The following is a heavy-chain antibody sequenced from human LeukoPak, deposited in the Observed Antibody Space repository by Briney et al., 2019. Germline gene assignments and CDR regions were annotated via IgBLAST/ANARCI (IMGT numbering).Heavy chain of an antibody. Sequence: SETLSLTCTVSGGSISSSNYYWGWIRQPPGKGLEWIGSIYYSGSTYYNLSLRSRVTISVDTSKNQFSLKLSSVTAADTAVYYCARGSSSSSLIDYWGQGTLVTVSS. CDR1: GGSISSSNYY. D-gene: IGHD6-13*01. J-gene: IGHJ4*02. CDR3: ARGSSSSSLIDY. V-gene: IGHV4-39*01. CDR2: IYYSGST.